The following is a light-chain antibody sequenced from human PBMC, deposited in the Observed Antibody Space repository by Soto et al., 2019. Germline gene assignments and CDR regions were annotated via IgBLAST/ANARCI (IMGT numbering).Light chain of an antibody. CDR3: QQYNSYFFT. J-gene: IGKJ3*01. CDR2: RAS. Sequence: DIPMTQSPSTLSSSVGDRVNITCRASETINGWLAWYQQKPGQAPNLLISRASDLQTGVPTRFSGSGSGTEFTLTISILQTDDFATYYYQQYNSYFFTFGPGTKVDVK. CDR1: ETINGW. V-gene: IGKV1-5*03.